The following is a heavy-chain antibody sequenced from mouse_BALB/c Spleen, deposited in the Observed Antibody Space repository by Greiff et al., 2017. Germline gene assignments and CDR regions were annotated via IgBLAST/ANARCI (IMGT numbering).Heavy chain of an antibody. CDR2: IYPGSGST. J-gene: IGHJ4*01. Sequence: QVQLQQPGAELVKPGTSVKLSCKASGYNFTSYWINWVKLRPGQGLEWIGDIYPGSGSTNYNEKFKSKATLTVDTSSSTAYMQLSSLASEDSALYYCARGGDGLYYYAMDYWGQGTSVTVSS. CDR1: GYNFTSYW. D-gene: IGHD6-5*01. V-gene: IGHV1-55*01. CDR3: ARGGDGLYYYAMDY.